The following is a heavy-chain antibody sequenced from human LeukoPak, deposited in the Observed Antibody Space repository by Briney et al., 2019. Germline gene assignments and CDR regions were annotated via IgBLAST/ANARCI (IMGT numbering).Heavy chain of an antibody. CDR1: GYTFTSYA. CDR3: ARAEVGGWFDP. J-gene: IGHJ5*02. Sequence: ASVKVSCKASGYTFTSYAMHWVRQAPGQRLEWMGWINAGNGNTKYPQKFQGRVTITRDTSASTAYMELSSLRSEDTAVYYCARAEVGGWFDPWGQGTLVTVSS. V-gene: IGHV1-3*01. CDR2: INAGNGNT.